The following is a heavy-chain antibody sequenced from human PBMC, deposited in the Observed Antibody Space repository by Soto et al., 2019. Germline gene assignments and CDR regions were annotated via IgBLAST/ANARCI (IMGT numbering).Heavy chain of an antibody. CDR3: AKWGEEGLFNPRSGYYYYMDV. D-gene: IGHD3-16*01. J-gene: IGHJ6*03. V-gene: IGHV3-23*01. Sequence: GGSLRLSCAASGFTFSSYAMSWVRQAPGKGLEWVSAISGSGGSTYYADSVKGRFTISRDNSKNTLYLQMNSLRAEDTAVYYCAKWGEEGLFNPRSGYYYYMDVWGKGTTVTVSS. CDR2: ISGSGGST. CDR1: GFTFSSYA.